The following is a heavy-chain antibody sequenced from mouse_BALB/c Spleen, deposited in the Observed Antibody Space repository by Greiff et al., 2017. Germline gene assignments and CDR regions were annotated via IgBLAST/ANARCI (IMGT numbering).Heavy chain of an antibody. D-gene: IGHD1-2*01. V-gene: IGHV3-8*02. CDR2: ISYSGST. CDR1: GDSITSGY. CDR3: ARYSQFITTDWYFDV. J-gene: IGHJ1*01. Sequence: EVKLQESGPSLVKPSQTLSLTCSVTGDSITSGYWNWIRKFPGNKLEYMGYISYSGSTYYNPSLKSRISITRDTSKNQYYLQLNSVTTEDTATYYCARYSQFITTDWYFDVWGAGTTVTVSS.